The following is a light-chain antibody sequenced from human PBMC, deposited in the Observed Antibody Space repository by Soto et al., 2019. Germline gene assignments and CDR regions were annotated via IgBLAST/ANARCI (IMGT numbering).Light chain of an antibody. CDR3: QQYYSYPPE. CDR1: QGISSY. CDR2: AAS. V-gene: IGKV1-8*01. J-gene: IGKJ1*01. Sequence: AIRMTQSPSSFSASTGDRVTITCRASQGISSYLAWYQQKPGKAPKLLIYAASTLQSGVPSRFSGSGSGTDFTLTISCLQSEHFATYYCQQYYSYPPEFGQGTKVEIK.